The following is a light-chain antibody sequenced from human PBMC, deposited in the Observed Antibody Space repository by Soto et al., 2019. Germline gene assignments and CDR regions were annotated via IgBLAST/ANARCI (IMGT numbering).Light chain of an antibody. J-gene: IGKJ1*01. Sequence: DTQMTQSPSTLSASVGDRVTITCRASQSISSWLAWYQQKPGKAPNLLIYKASSLESGVPSRFSGSGSGTEFTLTISSLQPDDFATYYCQQYNSFLTWTFGQGTKVDIK. CDR2: KAS. CDR1: QSISSW. CDR3: QQYNSFLTWT. V-gene: IGKV1-5*03.